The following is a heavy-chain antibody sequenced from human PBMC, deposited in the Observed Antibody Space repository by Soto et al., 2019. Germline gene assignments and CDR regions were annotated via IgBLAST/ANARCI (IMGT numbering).Heavy chain of an antibody. D-gene: IGHD2-15*01. CDR3: AKVVVAATRHTDFDS. V-gene: IGHV4-39*01. Sequence: LSLTCTVSGGSINSNNYYLAWIRQPPGKGLAWIASIYYDGSTYYNPSLKSRVTISIDTSKNQFSLRLRSVTAADTAIYYCAKVVVAATRHTDFDSWGQGTLVT. CDR2: IYYDGST. J-gene: IGHJ4*02. CDR1: GGSINSNNYY.